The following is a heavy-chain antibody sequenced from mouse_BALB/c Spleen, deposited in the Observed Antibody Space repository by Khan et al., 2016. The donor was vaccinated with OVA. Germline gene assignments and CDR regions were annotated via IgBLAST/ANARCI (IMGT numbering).Heavy chain of an antibody. Sequence: EVQLQESGPGLVKPSQSLSPTCTVTGYSITSGYGWNWIRQFPGNKLEWMGYISYSGSTNYNPSLKSRISITRDTSKNQFFLQVNSVTTEDTATYYCARTARIKYWGQGTTLTVSS. V-gene: IGHV3-2*02. CDR1: GYSITSGYG. CDR2: ISYSGST. CDR3: ARTARIKY. D-gene: IGHD1-2*01. J-gene: IGHJ2*01.